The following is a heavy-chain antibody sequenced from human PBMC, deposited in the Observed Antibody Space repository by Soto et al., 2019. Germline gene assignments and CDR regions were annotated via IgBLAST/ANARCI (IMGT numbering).Heavy chain of an antibody. J-gene: IGHJ4*02. D-gene: IGHD2-8*01. Sequence: SETLSLTCTVSGGSISSSTYYWGWIRQPPGKGLEWIGNIYYSGSTYYNPSLKSRVTISIDTSKNQFFLKLSSVTAADTAVYYCSRHGRYCPNVVCRAHNYFASWGKETLVTVSS. V-gene: IGHV4-39*01. CDR1: GGSISSSTYY. CDR3: SRHGRYCPNVVCRAHNYFAS. CDR2: IYYSGST.